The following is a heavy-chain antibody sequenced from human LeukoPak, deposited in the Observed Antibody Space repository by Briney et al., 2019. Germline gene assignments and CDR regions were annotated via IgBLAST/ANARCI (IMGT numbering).Heavy chain of an antibody. V-gene: IGHV3-30-3*01. Sequence: GRSLRLSCAASGFTFSSYAMHWVRQAPGKGLEWVAVISYDGSNKYYADSVKGRFTISRDNSKNTLYLQMNSLRAEDTAVYYCARGDFTIFGVVTPGDGMDVWGQGTTVTVSS. CDR1: GFTFSSYA. CDR2: ISYDGSNK. CDR3: ARGDFTIFGVVTPGDGMDV. D-gene: IGHD3-3*01. J-gene: IGHJ6*02.